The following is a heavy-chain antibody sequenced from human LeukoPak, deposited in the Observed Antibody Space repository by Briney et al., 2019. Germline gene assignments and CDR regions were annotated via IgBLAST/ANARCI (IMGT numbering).Heavy chain of an antibody. D-gene: IGHD3-10*01. J-gene: IGHJ4*02. V-gene: IGHV3-23*01. CDR3: AKDLGGEGGSGFPGY. CDR2: ISGSGGDT. CDR1: GFIFSSHA. Sequence: SGGSLRLSCAASGFIFSSHAMSWVRQAPGKGLEWVSAISGSGGDTYYADSVKGRFTISRDNSKSTLYLQMNSLRVEDTAVYYCAKDLGGEGGSGFPGYWGQGTLVTVSS.